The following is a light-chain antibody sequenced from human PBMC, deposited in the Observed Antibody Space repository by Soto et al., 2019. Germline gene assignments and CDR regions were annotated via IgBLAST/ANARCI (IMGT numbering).Light chain of an antibody. CDR2: GAS. CDR3: QQYKNWYT. CDR1: QSVSSN. Sequence: EIVMTQSPATLSVSPGERATLSCRASQSVSSNLAWYQQKPGQAPRLLIYGASTRATVIPARFSGSGSGTEFTLTISSLQSEDFAVYYCQQYKNWYTFGQGTKLEIK. V-gene: IGKV3-15*01. J-gene: IGKJ2*01.